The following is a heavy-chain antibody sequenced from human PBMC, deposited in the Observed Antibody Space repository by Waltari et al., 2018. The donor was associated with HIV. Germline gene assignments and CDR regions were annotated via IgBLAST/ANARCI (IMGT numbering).Heavy chain of an antibody. CDR2: IYYSGST. D-gene: IGHD5-18*01. J-gene: IGHJ4*02. Sequence: QLQLQESGPGLVKPSETLSLTCTVSGGSIRSSSYYWGWIRQPPGKGLEWIGSIYYSGSTYYNPSLKSRVTISVDTSKNQFSLKLSSVTAADTAVYYCAREGKRGYSYGLDWGQGTLVTVSS. CDR3: AREGKRGYSYGLD. V-gene: IGHV4-39*01. CDR1: GGSIRSSSYY.